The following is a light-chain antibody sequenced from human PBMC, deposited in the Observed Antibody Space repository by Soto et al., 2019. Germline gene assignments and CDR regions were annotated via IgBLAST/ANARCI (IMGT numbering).Light chain of an antibody. Sequence: QSALTQPPSVSGSPGQSVTISCTGTSSDVGGYNRVSWYQQPPGTAPKLMIYEVSNRPSGVPDRFSGSKSGNTASLTISGLQAEDEADYYCSSYTSSSTYVFGTGTKSPS. CDR2: EVS. J-gene: IGLJ1*01. CDR3: SSYTSSSTYV. V-gene: IGLV2-18*02. CDR1: SSDVGGYNR.